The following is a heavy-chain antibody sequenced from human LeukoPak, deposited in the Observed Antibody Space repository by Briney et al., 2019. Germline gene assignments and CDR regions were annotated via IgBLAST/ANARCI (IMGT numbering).Heavy chain of an antibody. CDR2: MNPNSGNT. J-gene: IGHJ5*02. D-gene: IGHD1-7*01. Sequence: ASVKVSCKASGYTFTSYDINWVRQATGQGLEWMGWMNPNSGNTGYAQKFQGRVTMTRNTSISTAYMELSSLRSEDTAVYYCARGRGLELRPNNWFDPWGQGTLVTVSS. V-gene: IGHV1-8*01. CDR1: GYTFTSYD. CDR3: ARGRGLELRPNNWFDP.